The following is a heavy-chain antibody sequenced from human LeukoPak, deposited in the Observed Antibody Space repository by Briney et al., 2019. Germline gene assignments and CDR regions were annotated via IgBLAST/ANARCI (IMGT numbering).Heavy chain of an antibody. J-gene: IGHJ5*02. CDR3: AGPWDQVGFDP. CDR1: GHTFTSYG. Sequence: ASVKVSCKASGHTFTSYGISWVRQAPGQGLEWMGWIYPKTGGTSYAQKFQGRVTMTRDTSISTAYMELIGLRSDDTAVYYCAGPWDQVGFDPWGQGTLVSVSS. D-gene: IGHD1-26*01. V-gene: IGHV1-2*02. CDR2: IYPKTGGT.